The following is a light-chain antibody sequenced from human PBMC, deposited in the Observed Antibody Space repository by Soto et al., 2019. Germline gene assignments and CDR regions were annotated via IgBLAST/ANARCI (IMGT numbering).Light chain of an antibody. Sequence: EIVLTQSPGTLSSSPGERATLSCRASQSIDSKYLPWYQTKPGQAPRLPIYPTSGRATGIPDRFGGSGSGTDFTLTINRLEPEDFAVYYCQQYFASSWTFGQGTKVDIK. CDR3: QQYFASSWT. CDR2: PTS. J-gene: IGKJ1*01. CDR1: QSIDSKY. V-gene: IGKV3-20*01.